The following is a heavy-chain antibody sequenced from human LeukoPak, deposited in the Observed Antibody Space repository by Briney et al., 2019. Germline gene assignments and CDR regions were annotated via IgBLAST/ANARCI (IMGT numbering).Heavy chain of an antibody. V-gene: IGHV4-59*08. CDR3: AGHHPRNTVDF. CDR1: GGSISSYY. Sequence: SETLSLTCTVSGGSISSYYWSWIRQPPGKGLEWIGYIYYSGSTIHNPSLKSRVTISLDTSKNQFSLKLSSVTAADTAVYYCAGHHPRNTVDFWGQGTLVTVSS. CDR2: IYYSGST. D-gene: IGHD2/OR15-2a*01. J-gene: IGHJ4*02.